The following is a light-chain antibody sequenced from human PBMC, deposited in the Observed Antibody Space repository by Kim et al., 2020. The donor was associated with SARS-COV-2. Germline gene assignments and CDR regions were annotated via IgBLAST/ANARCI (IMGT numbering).Light chain of an antibody. V-gene: IGKV3-11*01. CDR1: QSVSSY. CDR3: QQRSNWPGT. CDR2: DAS. Sequence: LSPGERATLSCRASQSVSSYLAWYQQKPGQAPRLLIYDASNRATGIPARFSGSGSGTDFTLAISNLEPEDFAIYYCQQRSNWPGTFGQGTRLEIK. J-gene: IGKJ5*01.